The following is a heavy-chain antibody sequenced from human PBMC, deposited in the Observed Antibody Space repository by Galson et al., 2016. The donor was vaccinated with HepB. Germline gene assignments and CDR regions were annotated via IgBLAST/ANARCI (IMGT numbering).Heavy chain of an antibody. Sequence: SLRLSCAASGFTFSTYAMSWVRQAPGKGLEWVSAFSGGGDITYYADSVRGRFTISRDNSKSMLYLQMNNLRAADTAVYYCAQVRGYGSGSVFDHWGQGTLVTVSS. D-gene: IGHD3-10*01. J-gene: IGHJ4*02. CDR2: FSGGGDIT. V-gene: IGHV3-23*01. CDR1: GFTFSTYA. CDR3: AQVRGYGSGSVFDH.